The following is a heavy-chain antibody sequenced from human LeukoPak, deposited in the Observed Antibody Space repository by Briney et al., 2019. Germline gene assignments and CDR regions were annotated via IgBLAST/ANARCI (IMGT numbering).Heavy chain of an antibody. J-gene: IGHJ4*02. CDR1: GYTFTGYG. CDR3: AREDYYGSGSYLPVVDY. D-gene: IGHD3-10*01. V-gene: IGHV1-18*01. Sequence: ASVKVSCKASGYTFTGYGISWVRQAPGQGLEWMGWISAYNGNTNYAQKLQGRVTMTTDTSTSTAYMELRSLRSDDTAVYYCAREDYYGSGSYLPVVDYSGQGTLVTVSS. CDR2: ISAYNGNT.